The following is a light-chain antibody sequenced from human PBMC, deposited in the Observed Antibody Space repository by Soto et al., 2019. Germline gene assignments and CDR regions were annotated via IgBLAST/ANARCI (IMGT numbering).Light chain of an antibody. CDR3: SSYAGSSNV. CDR1: SSDGPDYNY. V-gene: IGLV2-8*01. Sequence: QSALTQPASVSGSPGQSITISCTGTSSDGPDYNYVSWYQQHPGKAPKLIIYEVNKRPSGVPDRFSGSKSGNTASLTVSGLQAEDEADYYCSSYAGSSNVFGTGTKLTVL. CDR2: EVN. J-gene: IGLJ1*01.